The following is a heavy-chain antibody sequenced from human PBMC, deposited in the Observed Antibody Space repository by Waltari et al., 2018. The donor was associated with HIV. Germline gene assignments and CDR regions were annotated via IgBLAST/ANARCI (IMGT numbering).Heavy chain of an antibody. CDR2: VSYDGSDK. V-gene: IGHV3-30-3*02. D-gene: IGHD3-3*01. CDR1: GLPLHPFD. J-gene: IGHJ3*01. Sequence: QVQLVESGGGVVPPGRSLRISCGASGLPLHPFDMPWVRPAPGKGLGWVADVSYDGSDKHYADSVKGRFTISRDNAKNTVYLQLSSLRAEDTAAYYCAKDVRYWDGLFYVGHDAFDVWGQGTMVTVSS. CDR3: AKDVRYWDGLFYVGHDAFDV.